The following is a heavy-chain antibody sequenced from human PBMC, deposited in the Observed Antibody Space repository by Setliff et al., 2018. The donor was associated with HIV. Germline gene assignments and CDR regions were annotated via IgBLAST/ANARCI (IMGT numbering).Heavy chain of an antibody. CDR1: GYTFSNYP. J-gene: IGHJ4*01. CDR2: VNTGKGDT. V-gene: IGHV1-3*04. D-gene: IGHD3-3*01. CDR3: ARDRFTLTSSIFGF. Sequence: ASVKVSCKTSGYTFSNYPIHWLRQAPGQRPEWMGWVNTGKGDTKYPQRFQDRLTITTDSSASSVYMELSSLSSDDTAIYYCARDRFTLTSSIFGFWGHGTLVTVSS.